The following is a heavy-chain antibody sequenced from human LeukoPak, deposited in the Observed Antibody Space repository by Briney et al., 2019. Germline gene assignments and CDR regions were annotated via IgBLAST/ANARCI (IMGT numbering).Heavy chain of an antibody. Sequence: SETPSLTCTISGGSISSYYWSRIRQPAGKGLEWIGRIYTSGSTNYNPSLKSRVTMSVDTSKNQFSLKLGSVTAADTAVYYCARDGDSSGWNPYFDYWGQGTLVTVSS. CDR2: IYTSGST. CDR1: GGSISSYY. CDR3: ARDGDSSGWNPYFDY. V-gene: IGHV4-4*07. J-gene: IGHJ4*02. D-gene: IGHD6-19*01.